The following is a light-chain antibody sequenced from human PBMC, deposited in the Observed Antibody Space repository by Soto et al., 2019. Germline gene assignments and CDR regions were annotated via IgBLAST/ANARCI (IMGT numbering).Light chain of an antibody. CDR1: SSNIGAGYE. J-gene: IGLJ1*01. V-gene: IGLV1-40*01. Sequence: QSVLTQPPSVSEAPGQRVTISCTGSSSNIGAGYEAHWYQQVPGTAPKLLIYENNNRPSGVPDRFSGSKSGTSASLAITGLKAEDEAEYYYQSYDSSLSGYVFGTGTKLTVL. CDR3: QSYDSSLSGYV. CDR2: ENN.